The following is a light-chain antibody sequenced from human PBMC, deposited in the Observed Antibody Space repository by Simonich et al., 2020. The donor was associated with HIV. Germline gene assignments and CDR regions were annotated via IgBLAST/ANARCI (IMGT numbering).Light chain of an antibody. Sequence: DIVMTQSPLSLPVPPGEPASISCRSSQSLLHSNGYNYLDWYMQKPGQAPQLLIYLGSNRASGVPDRFSGSGSGTDFTLKISRVEAEDVGFYYCMQALQTPITFGQGTRLEIK. CDR2: LGS. CDR1: QSLLHSNGYNY. V-gene: IGKV2-28*01. J-gene: IGKJ5*01. CDR3: MQALQTPIT.